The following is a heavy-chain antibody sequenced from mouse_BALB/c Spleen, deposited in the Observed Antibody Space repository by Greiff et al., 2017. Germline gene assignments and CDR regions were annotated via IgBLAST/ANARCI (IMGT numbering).Heavy chain of an antibody. CDR3: AYYGSSYVRYVDV. D-gene: IGHD1-1*01. CDR2: IDPANGNT. J-gene: IGHJ1*01. Sequence: VQLKESGAELVKPGASVKLSCTASGFNIKDTYMHWVKQRPEQGLEWIGRIDPANGNTKYDPKFQGKATITADTSSNTAYLHLSSLTSEDTAVYYCAYYGSSYVRYVDVWGAGTTVTVSS. V-gene: IGHV14-3*02. CDR1: GFNIKDTY.